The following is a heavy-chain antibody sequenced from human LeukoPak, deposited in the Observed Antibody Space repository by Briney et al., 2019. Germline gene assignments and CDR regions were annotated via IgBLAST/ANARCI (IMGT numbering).Heavy chain of an antibody. V-gene: IGHV3-48*03. Sequence: GGSLRLSCAASGFTFSSYEMNWVRQAPGKGLEWVSYISSSGSTIYYADSVKGRFTISRDNAKNSLYLQMNSLRAEDTAVYYCADENYYGSGSFDYWGQGTLVTVSS. CDR3: ADENYYGSGSFDY. D-gene: IGHD3-10*01. CDR1: GFTFSSYE. J-gene: IGHJ4*02. CDR2: ISSSGSTI.